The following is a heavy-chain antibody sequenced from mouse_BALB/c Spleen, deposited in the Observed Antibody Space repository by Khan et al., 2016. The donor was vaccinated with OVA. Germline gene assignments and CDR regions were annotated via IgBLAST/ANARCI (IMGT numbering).Heavy chain of an antibody. J-gene: IGHJ3*01. Sequence: QVQLKQSGAELVRPGVSVKISCKGSGYTFTDYAMHWVKQSHAKSLEWIGVISTYYGDATYNQKFKGKATMTVDNSSSTAYLELARLTSEDSAIYSGAGGNGNSRLAYWGQGTLATVSA. CDR1: GYTFTDYA. V-gene: IGHV1S137*01. CDR3: AGGNGNSRLAY. CDR2: ISTYYGDA. D-gene: IGHD2-1*01.